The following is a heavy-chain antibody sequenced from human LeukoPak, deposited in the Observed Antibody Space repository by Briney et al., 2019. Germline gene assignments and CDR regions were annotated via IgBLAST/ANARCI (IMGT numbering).Heavy chain of an antibody. V-gene: IGHV3-74*01. Sequence: GGSLRLSCAASGFTFSSYWMHWVRQAPGKGLVWVSRINSDGSSTSYADSVKGRFTISRDNAKNTLYLQMNSLRAEDTAVYYCARDLQCIAARRLIYYYGMDVWGQGTTVTVSS. CDR3: ARDLQCIAARRLIYYYGMDV. CDR1: GFTFSSYW. J-gene: IGHJ6*02. D-gene: IGHD6-6*01. CDR2: INSDGSST.